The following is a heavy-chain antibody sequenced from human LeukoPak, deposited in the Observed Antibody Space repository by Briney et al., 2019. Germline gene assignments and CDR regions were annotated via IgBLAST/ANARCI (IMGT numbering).Heavy chain of an antibody. CDR1: GFTFSSYA. J-gene: IGHJ4*02. CDR2: ISSDGSNK. D-gene: IGHD3-16*01. V-gene: IGHV3-30-3*01. Sequence: PGGSLRLPCAASGFTFSSYAVHWVRQASGKGLEWVAVISSDGSNKYYADSVKGRFTISRDNSKNTLYLQMNSLTAEDTAVYYCARDLGGGTDYWGQGTLVTVSS. CDR3: ARDLGGGTDY.